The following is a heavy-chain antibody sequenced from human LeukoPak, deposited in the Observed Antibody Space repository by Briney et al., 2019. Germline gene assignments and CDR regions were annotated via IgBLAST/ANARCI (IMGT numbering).Heavy chain of an antibody. D-gene: IGHD2-2*01. J-gene: IGHJ4*02. CDR1: GYTFTSYG. CDR3: VRDRTKYCSSTSCPLDY. V-gene: IGHV1-18*01. Sequence: PKASVKVSCKASGYTFTSYGISWVRQAPGQGLEWMGWISAYNGNTNYAQKLQGRVTMTTDTSTSTAYMELRSLRSDDTAVYYCVRDRTKYCSSTSCPLDYWGQGTLVTVSS. CDR2: ISAYNGNT.